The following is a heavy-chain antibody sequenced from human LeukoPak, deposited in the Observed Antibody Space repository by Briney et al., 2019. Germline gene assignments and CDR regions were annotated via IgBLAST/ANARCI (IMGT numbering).Heavy chain of an antibody. D-gene: IGHD2-2*01. CDR3: TRDSPRVNCSTSSCFLYYFDY. J-gene: IGHJ4*02. Sequence: GGSLRLSCAASGFTFSSYSMHWVRQAPGKGLGWVAVISYDGSNKYYADSVKGRFAISRDNAKNTLILQMNSLRPEDTAVYYCTRDSPRVNCSTSSCFLYYFDYWGQGTLVTVSS. CDR2: ISYDGSNK. V-gene: IGHV3-30*09. CDR1: GFTFSSYS.